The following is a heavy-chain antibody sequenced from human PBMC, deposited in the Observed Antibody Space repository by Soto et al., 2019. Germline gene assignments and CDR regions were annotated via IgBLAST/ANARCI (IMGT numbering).Heavy chain of an antibody. CDR2: INAGNGNT. Sequence: GGSVKGSCKASGYTFTSYSMHLVRQAPRQKVEGMGWINAGNGNTKYSQKFQGRVTITRDTSASTAYMELSSLRSEDTAVYYCARVVSVYYYDSSGYPATFDYWGQGTLVTVSS. CDR1: GYTFTSYS. D-gene: IGHD3-22*01. V-gene: IGHV1-3*01. CDR3: ARVVSVYYYDSSGYPATFDY. J-gene: IGHJ4*02.